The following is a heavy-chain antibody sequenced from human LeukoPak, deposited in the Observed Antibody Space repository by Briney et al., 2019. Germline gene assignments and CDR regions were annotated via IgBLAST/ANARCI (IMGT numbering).Heavy chain of an antibody. CDR1: GGSISSAGYY. Sequence: PSQTLSLTCTVSGGSISSAGYYWSWLRQPDGKRLEWIGRIYTSGSTNYNPSLKSRVTISVDTSKNQFSLQLSSVTAADTAVYYCVRVQILTGYHDTFDIWGQGTTVTVSS. D-gene: IGHD3-9*01. J-gene: IGHJ3*02. V-gene: IGHV4-61*02. CDR3: VRVQILTGYHDTFDI. CDR2: IYTSGST.